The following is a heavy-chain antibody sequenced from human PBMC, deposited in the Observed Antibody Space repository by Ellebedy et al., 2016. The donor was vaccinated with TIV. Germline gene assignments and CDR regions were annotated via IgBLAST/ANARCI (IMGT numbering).Heavy chain of an antibody. V-gene: IGHV4-34*01. CDR3: ARGTKGSPVVRGVVRYYYYGMDI. CDR2: IIHSASI. D-gene: IGHD3-10*01. CDR1: GGSFSGYY. J-gene: IGHJ6*02. Sequence: SETLSLXXAVYGGSFSGYYWSWIRQPPGKGLEWIGEIIHSASIHYNPSLKSRVTISLDTAKNQFSLKLSSVTAADTAVYYCARGTKGSPVVRGVVRYYYYGMDIWGQGTTVTVSS.